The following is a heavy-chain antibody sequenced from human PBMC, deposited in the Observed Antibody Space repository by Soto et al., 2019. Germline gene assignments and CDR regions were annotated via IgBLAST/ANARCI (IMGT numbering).Heavy chain of an antibody. CDR2: IYYSGST. D-gene: IGHD5-12*01. Sequence: KPSETLSLTCTFSVGSISSGGYYWSWIRQHPGKGLEWIGYIYYSGSTYYNPSLKSRVTISVDTSKNQFSLKLSSVTAADTAVYYCARVYHGGYSDYWGQGTLVTVSS. V-gene: IGHV4-31*03. CDR1: VGSISSGGYY. J-gene: IGHJ4*02. CDR3: ARVYHGGYSDY.